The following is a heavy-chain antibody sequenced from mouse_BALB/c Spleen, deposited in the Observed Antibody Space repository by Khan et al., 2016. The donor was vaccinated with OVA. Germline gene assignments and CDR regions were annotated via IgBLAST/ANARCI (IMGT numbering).Heavy chain of an antibody. CDR2: ISTYSGDT. D-gene: IGHD2-1*01. CDR3: GRGSGHYQYAY. CDR1: GYTFTDFA. J-gene: IGHJ3*01. Sequence: LEESGAELVRPGVSVKISCKGSGYTFTDFAMHWVKQSHPRSLEWIGDISTYSGDTNYNQNFKGKATMTVDKSSSTAYLELARLPSEDSAIYCCGRGSGHYQYAYLGQGTLANGSA. V-gene: IGHV1S137*01.